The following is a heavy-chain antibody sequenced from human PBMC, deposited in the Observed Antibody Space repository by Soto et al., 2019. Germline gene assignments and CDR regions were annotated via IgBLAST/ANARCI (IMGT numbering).Heavy chain of an antibody. Sequence: SETLSLTCTVSGDSLDYYYWSWIRQPPGKGLEWIGDVSDSGRTNYNPSLRSRVTISVDTSKDQFSLKLNSVTAADTAVYYCARDSTTWFPYYGIDVWGQGTTVTVSS. CDR3: ARDSTTWFPYYGIDV. CDR1: GDSLDYYY. J-gene: IGHJ6*02. CDR2: VSDSGRT. D-gene: IGHD2-2*01. V-gene: IGHV4-59*01.